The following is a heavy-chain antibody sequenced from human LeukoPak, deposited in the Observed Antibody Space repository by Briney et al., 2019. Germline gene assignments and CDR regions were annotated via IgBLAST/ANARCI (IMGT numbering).Heavy chain of an antibody. J-gene: IGHJ4*02. CDR3: ARDSQHLNFDY. Sequence: GGSLRLSCAASGFTFSNYWMNWVRQAPGKGLEWVANIEEDGSEKYHVDSVKGRLIISRDNAKDSLYLQMNGLRAEDTAVYYCARDSQHLNFDYWGQGTLVTVSS. CDR1: GFTFSNYW. V-gene: IGHV3-7*04. CDR2: IEEDGSEK. D-gene: IGHD3-3*02.